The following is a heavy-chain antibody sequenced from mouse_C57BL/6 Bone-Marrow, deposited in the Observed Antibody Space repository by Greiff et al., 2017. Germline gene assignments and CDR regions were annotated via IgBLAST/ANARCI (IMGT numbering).Heavy chain of an antibody. CDR3: ARGGGYNTGYVDV. D-gene: IGHD1-3*01. V-gene: IGHV3-6*01. CDR1: GYSITSGYY. Sequence: EVQLMESGPGLVKPSQSLSLTCSVTGYSITSGYYWNWIRQFPGNQLECVGYISYDGSTNYNTSLKNRISITRDTANNPSFLKLNSVTTQDSAAYYCARGGGYNTGYVDVWGTGTTVTVSS. CDR2: ISYDGST. J-gene: IGHJ1*03.